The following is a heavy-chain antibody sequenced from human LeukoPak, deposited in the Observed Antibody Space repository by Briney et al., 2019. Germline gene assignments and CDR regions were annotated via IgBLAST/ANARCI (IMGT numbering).Heavy chain of an antibody. CDR1: GFIFSGYS. CDR2: ISSGSSTI. CDR3: ARDQGWLPDY. Sequence: GGSLRLSCGASGFIFSGYSMNWVRQAPGKGLEWVSYISSGSSTIYYADSVKGRFTISRDNAKNSLYLQMDSLRAEDTAVYYCARDQGWLPDYWGQGTLVTVSS. J-gene: IGHJ4*02. D-gene: IGHD5-24*01. V-gene: IGHV3-48*04.